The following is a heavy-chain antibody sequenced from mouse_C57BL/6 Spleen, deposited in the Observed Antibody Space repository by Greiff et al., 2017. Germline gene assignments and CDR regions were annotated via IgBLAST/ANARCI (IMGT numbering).Heavy chain of an antibody. Sequence: QVQLKQPGAELVRPGSSVKLSCKASGYTFTSYWMHWVKQRPIQGLEWIGNIDPSDSETHYNQKFKDKATLTVDKSSSTAYMQLSSLTSEDSAVYYCARESYGNYAMDYWGQGTSVTVSS. CDR3: ARESYGNYAMDY. CDR2: IDPSDSET. CDR1: GYTFTSYW. V-gene: IGHV1-52*01. J-gene: IGHJ4*01. D-gene: IGHD2-1*01.